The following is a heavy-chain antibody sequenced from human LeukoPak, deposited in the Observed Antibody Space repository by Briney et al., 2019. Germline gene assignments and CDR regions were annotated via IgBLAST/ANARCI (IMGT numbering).Heavy chain of an antibody. CDR3: ARAGLTTYPPNFDY. CDR2: ISSSSSTI. Sequence: GGSLRLSCAASGFTFSGYSMNWVRQAPGKGLEWASYISSSSSTIYYADSVKGRFTISRDNAKNSLFLQMNSLRDEDTAVYYCARAGLTTYPPNFDYWGQGTLVTVSS. J-gene: IGHJ4*02. CDR1: GFTFSGYS. D-gene: IGHD1-1*01. V-gene: IGHV3-48*02.